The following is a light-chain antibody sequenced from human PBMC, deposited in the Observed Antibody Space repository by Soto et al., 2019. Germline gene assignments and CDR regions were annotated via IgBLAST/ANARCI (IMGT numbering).Light chain of an antibody. CDR2: DAS. J-gene: IGKJ4*01. CDR3: QQFQSYALT. Sequence: AIQLTQSPSSLSASVGDRVTITCRASQGISSALAWYQHKPVRAPRLLIYDASRLQSGVPSRFSGSVSGTDFTLTISSLQPEDFATYYCQQFQSYALTFGGGTKLEIK. V-gene: IGKV1-13*02. CDR1: QGISSA.